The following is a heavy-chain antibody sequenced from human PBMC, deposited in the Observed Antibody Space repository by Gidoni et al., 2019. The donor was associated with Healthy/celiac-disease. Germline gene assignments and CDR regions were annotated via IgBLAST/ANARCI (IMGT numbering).Heavy chain of an antibody. D-gene: IGHD5-12*01. CDR2: IYYSGST. CDR1: GGSLRSSSYY. CDR3: ARHRGWLRGRYYFDY. V-gene: IGHV4-39*01. J-gene: IGHJ4*02. Sequence: QLQLQESGPGLVQPSETLSLTCTVSGGSLRSSSYYWGWIRQPPGKGLEWIGSIYYSGSTYYNPSLKSRGTISVDTSKNQFSLKLSAVTAADTAVYYCARHRGWLRGRYYFDYWGQGTLVTVSS.